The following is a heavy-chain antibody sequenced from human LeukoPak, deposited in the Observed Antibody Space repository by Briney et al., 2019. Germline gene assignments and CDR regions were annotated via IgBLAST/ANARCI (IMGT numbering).Heavy chain of an antibody. V-gene: IGHV3-73*01. CDR2: ISSKANSYAT. J-gene: IGHJ4*02. Sequence: TGGSLRLSCAASGFTFSGSAMHWVRQASGKGLEWVGHISSKANSYATAYAASVKGRFTISRDDSKNTASLKMNSQKTEDTALYYCTSGLWFGELWGQGTLVTVSS. CDR1: GFTFSGSA. D-gene: IGHD3-10*01. CDR3: TSGLWFGEL.